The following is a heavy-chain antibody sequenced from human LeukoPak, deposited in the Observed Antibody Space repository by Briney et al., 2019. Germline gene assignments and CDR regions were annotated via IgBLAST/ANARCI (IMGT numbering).Heavy chain of an antibody. V-gene: IGHV4-30-4*08. Sequence: SETLSLTCTVSGGSISSGDYYWSWIRQPPGTGLEWIGYIYYSGSTYYNPSLKSRVTISVDTSKNQFSLKLSSVTAADTAVYYCARDQTEYFDYWGQGTLVTVSS. CDR2: IYYSGST. CDR1: GGSISSGDYY. D-gene: IGHD2-21*02. J-gene: IGHJ4*02. CDR3: ARDQTEYFDY.